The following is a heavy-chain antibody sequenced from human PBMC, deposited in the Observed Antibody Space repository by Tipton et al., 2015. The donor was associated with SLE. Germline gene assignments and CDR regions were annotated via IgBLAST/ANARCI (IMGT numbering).Heavy chain of an antibody. D-gene: IGHD3-16*01. V-gene: IGHV4-39*06. Sequence: LRLSCTVSGGSISSSSYYWAWIRQPPGKGLEWIGSIYYSGSTYYNPSLESRVTISVDTSKNQFPLKLSPVTAADTAVFYCAHAYWGTNFDYWGQGPLGTVSS. CDR1: GGSISSSSYY. J-gene: IGHJ4*02. CDR2: IYYSGST. CDR3: AHAYWGTNFDY.